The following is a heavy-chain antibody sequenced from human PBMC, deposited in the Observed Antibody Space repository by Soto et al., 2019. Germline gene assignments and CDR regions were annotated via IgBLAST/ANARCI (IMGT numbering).Heavy chain of an antibody. CDR3: ARGSRSSSGSYLFDP. D-gene: IGHD1-26*01. J-gene: IGHJ5*02. CDR1: GYTFTSYY. CDR2: INPSNGST. V-gene: IGHV1-46*01. Sequence: ASVKVSCKASGYTFTSYYMHWVRQAPGQGLEWMGMINPSNGSTKYAQKFQGRVTITRDTSASTAYMELSSLRSEDTAVYYCARGSRSSSGSYLFDPWGQGTLVTVSS.